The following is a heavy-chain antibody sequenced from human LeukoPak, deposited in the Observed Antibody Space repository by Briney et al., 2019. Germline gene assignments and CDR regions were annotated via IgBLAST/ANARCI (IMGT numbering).Heavy chain of an antibody. CDR1: GFTLSDYA. V-gene: IGHV3-23*01. CDR3: AQVTCPGVSCPAYYHGMGV. CDR2: ISGNGYNT. Sequence: PGGSLRLSCAASGFTLSDYAMSWVRQAPGQGLECVSAISGNGYNTYYADSVKGRFTISRDNSENTLFLQMYSLRAEDTGLYYCAQVTCPGVSCPAYYHGMGVWGQGTTVTVSS. D-gene: IGHD2-15*01. J-gene: IGHJ6*02.